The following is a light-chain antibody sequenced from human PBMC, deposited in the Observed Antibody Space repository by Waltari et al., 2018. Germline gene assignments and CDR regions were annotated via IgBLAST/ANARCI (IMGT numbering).Light chain of an antibody. CDR3: QQYNNWPPAYT. J-gene: IGKJ2*01. V-gene: IGKV3-15*01. CDR2: GAS. Sequence: EIVMTQSPAPLSVSPGERDTLSCRASQSVSSNLAWYQQKPGQAPRLLIYGASTRATGIPARFSGSGSGTEFTLTISSLQSEDFAVYYCQQYNNWPPAYTFGQGTKLEIK. CDR1: QSVSSN.